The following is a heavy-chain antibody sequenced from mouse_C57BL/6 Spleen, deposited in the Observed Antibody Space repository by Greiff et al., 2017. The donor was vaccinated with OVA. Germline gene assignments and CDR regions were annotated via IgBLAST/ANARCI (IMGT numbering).Heavy chain of an antibody. D-gene: IGHD3-1*01. V-gene: IGHV1-26*01. J-gene: IGHJ3*01. Sequence: EVQLQQSGPELVKPGASVKISCKASGYTFTDYYMNWVKQSHGNSLEWIGDINPNNGGTSYNQKFKGKATLTVDKSSSTAYMELRSLTSEDSAVYYCARTGHSPFAYWGQGTLVTVSA. CDR2: INPNNGGT. CDR3: ARTGHSPFAY. CDR1: GYTFTDYY.